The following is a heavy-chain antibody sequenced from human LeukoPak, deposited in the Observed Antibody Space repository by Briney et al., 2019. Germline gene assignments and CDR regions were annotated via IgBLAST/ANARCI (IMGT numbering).Heavy chain of an antibody. J-gene: IGHJ4*02. CDR3: ARAEQWLANFDY. CDR1: GFTFSSYE. V-gene: IGHV3-48*03. Sequence: GGSLRLSCAASGFTFSSYEVNWVRQAPGKGLEWVSYISSSGSTIYYADSVKGRFTISRDNAKNSLYLQMNSLRAEDTAVYYCARAEQWLANFDYWGQGTLVTVSS. D-gene: IGHD6-19*01. CDR2: ISSSGSTI.